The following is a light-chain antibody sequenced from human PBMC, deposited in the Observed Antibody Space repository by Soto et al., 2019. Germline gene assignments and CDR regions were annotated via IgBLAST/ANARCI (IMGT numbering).Light chain of an antibody. J-gene: IGLJ2*01. CDR3: SSYTSSSTLVV. Sequence: QSALTQPASVSGSPGQSITISCTGTSSDVGAYNYVSWYQQHPGKAPKLMIYDVSHRPSGVSNRFSGSKSGNTASLTISGLQAEEEADYYCSSYTSSSTLVVFGGGTKLTVL. CDR2: DVS. V-gene: IGLV2-14*03. CDR1: SSDVGAYNY.